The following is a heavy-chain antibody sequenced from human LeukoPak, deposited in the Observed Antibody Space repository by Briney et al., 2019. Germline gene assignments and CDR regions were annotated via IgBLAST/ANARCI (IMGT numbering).Heavy chain of an antibody. Sequence: SETLSLTCTVSGGSISSSSYYWGWIRQPPGKGLEWIGSIYYSGSTYYNPSLKSRVTISVDTSKNQFSLKLSSVTAADTAVYYCARDKYSSSWLNWFDPWGQGTLVTVSS. V-gene: IGHV4-39*07. J-gene: IGHJ5*02. CDR2: IYYSGST. CDR1: GGSISSSSYY. D-gene: IGHD6-13*01. CDR3: ARDKYSSSWLNWFDP.